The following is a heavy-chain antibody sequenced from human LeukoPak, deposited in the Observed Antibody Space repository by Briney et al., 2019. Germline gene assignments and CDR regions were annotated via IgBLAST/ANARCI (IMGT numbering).Heavy chain of an antibody. CDR1: GFTFSSYW. CDR2: INSDGSST. D-gene: IGHD5-18*01. J-gene: IGHJ4*02. CDR3: ATELVYSYGRGRADY. V-gene: IGHV3-74*01. Sequence: GGSLRLSCAASGFTFSSYWMHWVRQAPGKGLVWVSRINSDGSSTSYADSVKGRFTISRDNAKNTLYLQMNSLRAEDTAVYYCATELVYSYGRGRADYWGQGTLVTVSS.